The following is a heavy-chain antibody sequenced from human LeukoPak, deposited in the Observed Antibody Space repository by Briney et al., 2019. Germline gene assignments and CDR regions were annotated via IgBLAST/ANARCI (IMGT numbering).Heavy chain of an antibody. J-gene: IGHJ4*02. Sequence: GGSLRLSCAASGFTFSTYVIHWVRQAPGKGLEWVAVISHDGNHTYYADSVKGRFTISRDNSKNTLYLQMNSLRVEDTAVYYCARSSSQYQLLFDSWGQGTLVTVSS. CDR1: GFTFSTYV. V-gene: IGHV3-30-3*01. CDR2: ISHDGNHT. CDR3: ARSSSQYQLLFDS. D-gene: IGHD2-2*01.